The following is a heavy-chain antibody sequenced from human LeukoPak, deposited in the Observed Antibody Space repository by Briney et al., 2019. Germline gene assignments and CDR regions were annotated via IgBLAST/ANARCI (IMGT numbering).Heavy chain of an antibody. CDR1: GGSISSYY. CDR3: ARGYYDFWSGYYSGMGWDH. V-gene: IGHV4-59*01. D-gene: IGHD3-3*01. J-gene: IGHJ4*02. Sequence: SETLSLTCTVSGGSISSYYWSWIQQPPGKGLEWIGYIYYSGSTNYNPSLKSRVTISVETSKNQFSLKLSSVTAADTAVYYCARGYYDFWSGYYSGMGWDHWGQGTLVTVSS. CDR2: IYYSGST.